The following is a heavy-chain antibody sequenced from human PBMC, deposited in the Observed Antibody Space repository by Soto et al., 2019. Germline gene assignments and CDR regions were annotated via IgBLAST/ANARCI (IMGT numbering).Heavy chain of an antibody. CDR1: GFTFSSYW. V-gene: IGHV3-7*01. CDR3: ARFGGGRIDY. D-gene: IGHD3-3*01. J-gene: IGHJ4*02. CDR2: IKEDGSEK. Sequence: EVQLVESGGGLVQPGGSLRLSCAASGFTFSSYWVTWVRQAPGKGLEWVTNIKEDGSEKYYVDSVKGRFTISRDNGKNSMYLQRNSLRAEDRAVYYCARFGGGRIDYWGQGTLVTVSS.